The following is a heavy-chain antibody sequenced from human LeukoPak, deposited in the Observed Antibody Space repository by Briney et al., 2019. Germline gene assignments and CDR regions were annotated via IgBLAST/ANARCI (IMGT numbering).Heavy chain of an antibody. Sequence: GGSLRLSCAASAFSFSSYGMHWVRQAPGKGLEWVAVIWSDGSIKFYGGSVKGRFTISRDNSKNTLYLQMDSLRAEDTAIYYCARDLGYAPDYWGQGTLVTVSS. CDR1: AFSFSSYG. J-gene: IGHJ4*02. D-gene: IGHD3-16*01. CDR2: IWSDGSIK. V-gene: IGHV3-33*01. CDR3: ARDLGYAPDY.